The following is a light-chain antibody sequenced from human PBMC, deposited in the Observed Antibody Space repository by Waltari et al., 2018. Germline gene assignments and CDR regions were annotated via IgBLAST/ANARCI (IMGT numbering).Light chain of an antibody. CDR2: WAT. Sequence: DILMTQSPDSLAVSLGERATINCKSSQTVLYSSNNKNYLAWYQQKPGQPPRLLIYWATTRESGVPDRFSGSGSGTDFTLTISSLQAEDVAVYSCQQYYSTPPTFGQGTKVEIK. J-gene: IGKJ1*01. CDR1: QTVLYSSNNKNY. CDR3: QQYYSTPPT. V-gene: IGKV4-1*01.